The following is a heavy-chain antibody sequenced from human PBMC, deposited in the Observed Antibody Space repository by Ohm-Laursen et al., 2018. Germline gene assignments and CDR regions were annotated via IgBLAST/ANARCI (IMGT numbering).Heavy chain of an antibody. CDR3: ARTSPYYYDSSGYYEAEYFQH. J-gene: IGHJ1*01. D-gene: IGHD3-22*01. CDR2: INHSGST. Sequence: PSDTLSLTCAVYGGSFSGYYWSWIRQPPGKGLEWIGEINHSGSTNYNPSLKSRVTISVDTSKNQFSLKLSSVTAADTAVYYCARTSPYYYDSSGYYEAEYFQHWGQGTLVTVSS. V-gene: IGHV4-34*01. CDR1: GGSFSGYY.